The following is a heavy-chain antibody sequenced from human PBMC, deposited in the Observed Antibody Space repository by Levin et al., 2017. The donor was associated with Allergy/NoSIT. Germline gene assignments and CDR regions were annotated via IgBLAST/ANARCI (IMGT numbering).Heavy chain of an antibody. CDR1: GYTFTSYY. CDR3: ARDRDIVVVVAATRVYFQH. J-gene: IGHJ1*01. Sequence: ASVKVSCKASGYTFTSYYMHWVRQAPGQGLEWMGIINPSGGSTSYAQKFQGRVTMTRDTSTSTVYMELSSLRSEDTAVYYCARDRDIVVVVAATRVYFQHWGQGTLVTVSS. V-gene: IGHV1-46*01. CDR2: INPSGGST. D-gene: IGHD2-15*01.